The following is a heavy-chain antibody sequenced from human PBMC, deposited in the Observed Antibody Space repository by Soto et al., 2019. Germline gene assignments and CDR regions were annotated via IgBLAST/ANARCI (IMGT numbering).Heavy chain of an antibody. D-gene: IGHD3-22*01. CDR2: INSDGSST. CDR1: GFTFSSYW. V-gene: IGHV3-74*01. J-gene: IGHJ4*02. Sequence: PGGSLRLSCAASGFTFSSYWMHWVRQAPGKGLVWVSRINSDGSSTSYADSVKGRFTISRDNAKNTLYLQMNSLRAEDTAVYYCAKPLYDSSGYYFDYWGQGNLVTVSS. CDR3: AKPLYDSSGYYFDY.